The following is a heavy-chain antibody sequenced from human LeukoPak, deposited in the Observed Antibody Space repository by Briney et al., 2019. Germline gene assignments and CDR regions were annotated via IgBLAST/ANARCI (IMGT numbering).Heavy chain of an antibody. CDR1: GFILSNYA. J-gene: IGHJ4*02. Sequence: GGSPRLSCEASGFILSNYAMSWVRQAPGKGLEWVSRINTDGSTTSYADSVKGRFTISRDNAKNTLYLQMNSLRAEDTAVYYCARRDGMDYWGQGTLVTVSS. CDR3: ARRDGMDY. CDR2: INTDGSTT. D-gene: IGHD1-1*01. V-gene: IGHV3-74*01.